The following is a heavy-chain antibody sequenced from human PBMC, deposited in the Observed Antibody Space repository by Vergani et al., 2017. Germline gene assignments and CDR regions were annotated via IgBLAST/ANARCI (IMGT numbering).Heavy chain of an antibody. CDR2: FDPEDGET. CDR3: AKARTPYYYGSGSYLGKKDFDY. D-gene: IGHD3-10*01. Sequence: QVQLVQSGAEVKKPGASVKVSCKVSGYTLTELSMHWVRQAPGKGLEWMGGFDPEDGETIYAQKFQGRVTMTEDTSTDTAYMELSSLRSEDTAVYYCAKARTPYYYGSGSYLGKKDFDYWGQGTLVTVSS. V-gene: IGHV1-24*01. J-gene: IGHJ4*02. CDR1: GYTLTELS.